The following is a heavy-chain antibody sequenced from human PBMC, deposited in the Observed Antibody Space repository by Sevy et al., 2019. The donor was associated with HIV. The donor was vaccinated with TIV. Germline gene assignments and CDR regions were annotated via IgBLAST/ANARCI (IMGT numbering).Heavy chain of an antibody. D-gene: IGHD1-26*01. CDR3: ARNTLGVSTSFYFDH. V-gene: IGHV3-33*01. CDR2: IWHDGSQK. J-gene: IGHJ4*02. CDR1: GFIFSSYG. Sequence: GGSLRLSCAASGFIFSSYGMDWDRQSPGKGLEWVALIWHDGSQKYYSESVRGRFTVARDNSKNTLYLEMNSLRVEDTAVYYCARNTLGVSTSFYFDHWGQGTLVTVSS.